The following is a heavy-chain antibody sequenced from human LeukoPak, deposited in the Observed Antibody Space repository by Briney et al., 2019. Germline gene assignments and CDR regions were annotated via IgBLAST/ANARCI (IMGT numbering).Heavy chain of an antibody. V-gene: IGHV5-51*01. Sequence: GESLKISCKGSGYSFINYWIGWVRQMPGKGLEWMGIIYPGESNTRYSPSFQGQVTISAHKSISTAYLQWSSLKASDTAMYYCARNSGTENNFDYWGQGTLVIVSS. CDR1: GYSFINYW. D-gene: IGHD1-26*01. J-gene: IGHJ4*02. CDR3: ARNSGTENNFDY. CDR2: IYPGESNT.